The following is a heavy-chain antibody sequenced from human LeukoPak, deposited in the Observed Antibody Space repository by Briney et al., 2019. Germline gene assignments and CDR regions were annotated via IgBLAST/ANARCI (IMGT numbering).Heavy chain of an antibody. Sequence: SETLSLTCAVSGYSISSSNWWGWIRQPPGKGLEWIGYIYYSGSTNYNPSLKSRVTMSVDTSKNQFSLKLSSVTALDTAVYYCARSITIFGVVTEDWGQGTLVTVSS. D-gene: IGHD3-3*01. CDR2: IYYSGST. J-gene: IGHJ4*02. V-gene: IGHV4-28*06. CDR1: GYSISSSNW. CDR3: ARSITIFGVVTED.